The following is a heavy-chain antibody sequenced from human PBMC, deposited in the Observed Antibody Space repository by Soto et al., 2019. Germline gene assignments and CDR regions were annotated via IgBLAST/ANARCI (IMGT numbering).Heavy chain of an antibody. V-gene: IGHV2-5*02. CDR2: IYWDDDK. D-gene: IGHD2-21*02. J-gene: IGHJ6*02. CDR3: IQSRCGGDCLQSYASYYYYGMDV. CDR1: AFSLSTGGVG. Sequence: QITLKESGPTLVKPTQTLTLTCTFSAFSLSTGGVGVGWIRQPPGKALEWLALIYWDDDKRYSPSLRSRLTITKDTSKNQVVITMPNMDPVDTATYYCIQSRCGGDCLQSYASYYYYGMDVWGQGTTVPVSS.